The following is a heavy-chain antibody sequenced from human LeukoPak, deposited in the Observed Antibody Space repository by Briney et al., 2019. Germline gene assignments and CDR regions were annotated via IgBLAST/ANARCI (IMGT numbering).Heavy chain of an antibody. D-gene: IGHD3-16*01. CDR3: AKDPQGDYYFDY. V-gene: IGHV3-23*01. CDR1: GFTFSSYA. CDR2: ISGGGDST. Sequence: GGSLRLSCAASGFTFSSYAMSWVRQAPGKGLEWASAISGGGDSTYYADSVKGRFTISRDNSKNTLYLQMNSLRAEDTAVYYCAKDPQGDYYFDYWGQGTLVTVSS. J-gene: IGHJ4*02.